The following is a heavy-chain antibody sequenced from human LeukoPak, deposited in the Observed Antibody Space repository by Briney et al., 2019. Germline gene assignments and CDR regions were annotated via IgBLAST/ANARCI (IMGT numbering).Heavy chain of an antibody. D-gene: IGHD3-3*02. CDR2: INPSGGST. CDR3: ARARIFGVALDP. CDR1: GYTFPSYF. Sequence: ASVKVSCKASGYTFPSYFMHWVRQAPGQGLEWMGIINPSGGSTSYAQKFQGRVTMTRDTSTSTVYMELSSLRSEDTAVYYCARARIFGVALDPWGQGTLVTVSS. V-gene: IGHV1-46*01. J-gene: IGHJ5*02.